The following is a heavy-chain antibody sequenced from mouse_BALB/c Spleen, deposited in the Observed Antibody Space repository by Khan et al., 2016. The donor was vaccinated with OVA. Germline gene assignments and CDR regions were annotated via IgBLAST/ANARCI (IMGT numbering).Heavy chain of an antibody. CDR3: ARHGYGKGYAMDH. J-gene: IGHJ4*01. CDR1: GFTFRDYY. Sequence: EVELVESGGGLVQPGGSLKLSCATSGFTFRDYYMYWFRQTPEKRLEWVAYISNGGGKTYYPDTVKGRFTISRDNAKKPLYLQVSRLKAEDTAMYYSARHGYGKGYAMDHWGQGTSVTVSS. CDR2: ISNGGGKT. D-gene: IGHD2-1*01. V-gene: IGHV5-12*02.